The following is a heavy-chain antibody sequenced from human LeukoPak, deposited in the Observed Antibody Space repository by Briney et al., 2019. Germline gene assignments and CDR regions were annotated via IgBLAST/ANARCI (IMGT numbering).Heavy chain of an antibody. CDR1: GYTFTSYY. Sequence: ASVKVSCKASGYTFTSYYMHWVRQAPGQGLEWMGGIIPIFGTANYAQKFQGRVTITADESTSTAYMELSSLRSEDTAVYYCARVRYGSAPVGAARGYWYFDLWGRGTLVTVSS. CDR3: ARVRYGSAPVGAARGYWYFDL. CDR2: IIPIFGTA. D-gene: IGHD6-6*01. J-gene: IGHJ2*01. V-gene: IGHV1-69*13.